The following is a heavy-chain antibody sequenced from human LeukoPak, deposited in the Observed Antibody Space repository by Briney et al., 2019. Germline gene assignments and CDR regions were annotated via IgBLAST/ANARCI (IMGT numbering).Heavy chain of an antibody. CDR2: IYAGGNT. CDR1: GFTVSQSY. V-gene: IGHV3-53*01. Sequence: GGSLRLSCAASGFTVSQSYMSWVRQAPGKGLEWVSIIYAGGNTYYADSVKGRFTISRDTSNNTAYLEMNSLRVEDTAIYYCARDGAIVAGTAQHWGQGALVTVSS. CDR3: ARDGAIVAGTAQH. J-gene: IGHJ1*01. D-gene: IGHD5-12*01.